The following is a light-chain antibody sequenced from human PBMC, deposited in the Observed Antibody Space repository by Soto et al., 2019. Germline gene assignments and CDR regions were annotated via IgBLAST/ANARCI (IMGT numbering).Light chain of an antibody. CDR2: DSS. V-gene: IGKV3-20*01. CDR3: QQYDDWPPPYT. J-gene: IGKJ2*01. CDR1: QSVSRNY. Sequence: EIVLTQSPGTLSLSPGERASLSCRASQSVSRNYVAWYQFRPGQPPRLLIYDSSTRATGIPDRFSGSGSGADFTLTISRLEPGDFAVYFCQQYDDWPPPYTFGQGTKLEI.